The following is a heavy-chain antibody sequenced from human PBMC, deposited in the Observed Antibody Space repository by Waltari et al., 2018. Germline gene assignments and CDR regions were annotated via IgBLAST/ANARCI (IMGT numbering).Heavy chain of an antibody. CDR3: ASLDWFRELLYPVFDY. D-gene: IGHD3-10*01. CDR2: IYHSGSN. J-gene: IGHJ4*02. V-gene: IGHV4-38-2*01. Sequence: QVQLQESGPGLVKPSETLSLTCAVSGYSISSGYYWGWIRQPPGKGLEWIGSIYHSGSNYSNPSLKRRVTRSVETSKNQFSLKLSSVTAADTAVYYCASLDWFRELLYPVFDYWGQGTLVTVSS. CDR1: GYSISSGYY.